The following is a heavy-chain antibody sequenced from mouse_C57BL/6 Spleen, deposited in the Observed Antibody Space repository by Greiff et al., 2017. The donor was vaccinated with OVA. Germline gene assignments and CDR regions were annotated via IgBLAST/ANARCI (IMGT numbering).Heavy chain of an antibody. CDR2: IDPSDSYT. CDR1: GYTFTSYW. D-gene: IGHD3-2*02. J-gene: IGHJ2*01. CDR3: ARERGHSSGYAYFDY. V-gene: IGHV1-50*01. Sequence: QVQLQQPGAELVKPGASVKLSCKASGYTFTSYWMQWVKQRPGQGLEWIGEIDPSDSYTNYNQKFKGKATLTVDTSSSTAYMQLSSLTSEDSAVYYCARERGHSSGYAYFDYWGQGTTLTVSS.